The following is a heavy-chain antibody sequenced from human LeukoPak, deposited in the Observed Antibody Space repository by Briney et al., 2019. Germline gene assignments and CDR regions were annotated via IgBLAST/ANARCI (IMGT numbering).Heavy chain of an antibody. CDR2: IYYSGST. V-gene: IGHV4-59*01. Sequence: KPSETLSLTCTVSGGSISSYYWSWIRQPPGKGLVGIGYIYYSGSTNYNPSLKSRVTISVDTSKNQFSLKLSSVTAADTAVYYCARVPSRQWELLHWFDPWGQGTLVTVSS. D-gene: IGHD1-26*01. J-gene: IGHJ5*02. CDR3: ARVPSRQWELLHWFDP. CDR1: GGSISSYY.